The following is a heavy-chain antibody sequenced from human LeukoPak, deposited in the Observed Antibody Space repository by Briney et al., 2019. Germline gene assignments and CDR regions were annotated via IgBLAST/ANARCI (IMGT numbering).Heavy chain of an antibody. Sequence: GASVKASCKASGYTFTGYFMHWVRQAPGQGLEWMGWINPNSGGTNYAQKFQGRVTMTRDTSISTAYMELSRLRSDDTAVYYCASSIVYCSSTSCYFNWGQGTLVTVSS. J-gene: IGHJ4*02. CDR2: INPNSGGT. CDR3: ASSIVYCSSTSCYFN. D-gene: IGHD2-2*01. CDR1: GYTFTGYF. V-gene: IGHV1-2*02.